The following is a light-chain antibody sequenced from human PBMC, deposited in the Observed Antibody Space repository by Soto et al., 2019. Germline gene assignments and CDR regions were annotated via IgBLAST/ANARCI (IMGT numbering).Light chain of an antibody. J-gene: IGLJ2*01. CDR1: SSDVGAYKY. CDR3: SSYTSTSTVI. CDR2: EVS. Sequence: QSVLTQPASVSGSPGQSITISCTGTSSDVGAYKYVSWYQQHPGKAPKLMIYEVSNRPSGVSNRFSGSKSGNTASLTISGRQAEDGADYYCSSYTSTSTVIFGGRTKLTVL. V-gene: IGLV2-14*01.